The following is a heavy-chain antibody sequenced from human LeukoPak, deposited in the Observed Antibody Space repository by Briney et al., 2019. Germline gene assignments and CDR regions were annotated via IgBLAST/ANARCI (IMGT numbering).Heavy chain of an antibody. CDR2: INHSGST. V-gene: IGHV4-34*01. CDR3: ASVRGIAARALGY. D-gene: IGHD6-6*01. J-gene: IGHJ4*02. CDR1: GGSFSGYY. Sequence: SETLSLTCAVYGGSFSGYYWTWIRQPPGKGLEWIGEINHSGSTNYNPSLKSRVTISVDTSKNQFSLKLSSVTAADTAVYYCASVRGIAARALGYWGQGTLATVSS.